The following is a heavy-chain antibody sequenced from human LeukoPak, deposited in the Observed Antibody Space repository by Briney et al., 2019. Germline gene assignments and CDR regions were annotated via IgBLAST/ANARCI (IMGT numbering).Heavy chain of an antibody. CDR2: INPNSGGT. D-gene: IGHD3-22*01. V-gene: IGHV1-2*02. CDR3: AREWQDGYYYVKYYFDY. CDR1: GYTFTGYY. Sequence: GASVKVSCKASGYTFTGYYMHWVRQAPGQGLEWMGWINPNSGGTNYAQKFQGRVTMTRDTSISTAYMELSRLRSDDTAVYYCAREWQDGYYYVKYYFDYWGQGTLVTVSS. J-gene: IGHJ4*02.